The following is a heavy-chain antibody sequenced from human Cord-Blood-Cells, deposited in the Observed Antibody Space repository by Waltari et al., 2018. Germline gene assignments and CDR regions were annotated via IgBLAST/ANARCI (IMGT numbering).Heavy chain of an antibody. Sequence: QVQLQQWGAGLLKPSETLSLTCAVYGGSFSGYYWSWIRQPPGKGLEWIGEINHSGSTNYNPSLKSRVTRSVDTSKNQFSLKLSSVTAADTAVYYCARGGYEQQLVPAEYFQHWGQGTLVTVSS. V-gene: IGHV4-34*01. CDR3: ARGGYEQQLVPAEYFQH. D-gene: IGHD6-13*01. J-gene: IGHJ1*01. CDR2: INHSGST. CDR1: GGSFSGYY.